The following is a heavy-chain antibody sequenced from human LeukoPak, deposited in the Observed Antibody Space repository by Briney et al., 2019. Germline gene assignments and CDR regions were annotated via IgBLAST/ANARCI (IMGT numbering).Heavy chain of an antibody. J-gene: IGHJ4*02. CDR1: GFTFSDYY. Sequence: GSLRLSCAASGFTFSDYYMSWIRQAPGKGLEWVSYISSSGSTIYYADSVKGRFTISRDNAKNSLYLQMNSLRAEDTAVYYCARVGYCSSTSCYKPLGYWGQGTLVTVSS. D-gene: IGHD2-2*02. V-gene: IGHV3-11*04. CDR3: ARVGYCSSTSCYKPLGY. CDR2: ISSSGSTI.